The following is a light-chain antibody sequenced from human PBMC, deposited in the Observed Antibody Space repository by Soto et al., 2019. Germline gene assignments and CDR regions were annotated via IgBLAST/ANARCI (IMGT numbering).Light chain of an antibody. V-gene: IGKV1-39*01. CDR2: AAS. CDR1: HNINNY. Sequence: DIQMTQSPSSLSASVGDRVTLTCRASHNINNYLNWYQQKPGKAPKLLIYAASSLQSGVPSRFSGRGSGTDFTLTISTLQPEDFTTYYCQQSYSTPFTFGPGTKVDFK. J-gene: IGKJ3*01. CDR3: QQSYSTPFT.